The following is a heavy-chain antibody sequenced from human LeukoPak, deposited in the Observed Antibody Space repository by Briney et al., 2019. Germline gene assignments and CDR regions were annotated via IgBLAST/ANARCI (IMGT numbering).Heavy chain of an antibody. Sequence: GGSLRLSCAASGFTVSSTYMNWVRQAPGKGLEWVSVIFGGGGTYYADSVKGRFIISRDNSKDTLYLQMSGLRAEDTAVYYCLRESNSGYYWGQGTLVTVSS. CDR3: LRESNSGYY. J-gene: IGHJ4*02. CDR2: IFGGGGT. CDR1: GFTVSSTY. D-gene: IGHD4-11*01. V-gene: IGHV3-66*01.